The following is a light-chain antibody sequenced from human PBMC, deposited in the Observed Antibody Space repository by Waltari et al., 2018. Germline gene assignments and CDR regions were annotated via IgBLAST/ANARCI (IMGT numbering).Light chain of an antibody. CDR2: AAS. Sequence: IQMTKSPSSLSASVDDRATITCRASQSIRSYLNWYQQKPGKAPKLLIYAASSLQSGVPSRFSGSGSGTDFTLTISSLQPEDFATYYCQQSYSTPFTFGPGTKVDIK. CDR3: QQSYSTPFT. CDR1: QSIRSY. J-gene: IGKJ3*01. V-gene: IGKV1-39*01.